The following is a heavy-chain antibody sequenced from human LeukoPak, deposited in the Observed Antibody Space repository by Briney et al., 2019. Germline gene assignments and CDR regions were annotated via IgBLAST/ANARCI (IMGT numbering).Heavy chain of an antibody. Sequence: SETLSLTCTVSGGSISSGGYYWSWIRQHPGKGLEWIGYIYYSGSTYYNPSLKSRVTISVDTSKNQFSLKLSSVTAADTAVYYCARDVRIFGVVTTPGGAAFDIWGQGTMVTVSS. D-gene: IGHD3-3*01. CDR3: ARDVRIFGVVTTPGGAAFDI. J-gene: IGHJ3*02. CDR1: GGSISSGGYY. V-gene: IGHV4-31*03. CDR2: IYYSGST.